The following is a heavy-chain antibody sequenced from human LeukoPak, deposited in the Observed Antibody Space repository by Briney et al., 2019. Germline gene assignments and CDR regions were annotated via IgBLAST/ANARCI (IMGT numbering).Heavy chain of an antibody. J-gene: IGHJ5*02. CDR2: IYYSGST. Sequence: PSETLSLTCTVSGGSISSHYWSWIRQPPGKGLEWIGYIYYSGSTNYNPSLKSRVTISVDTSKNQFSLKLSSVTAADTAVYYCARHGSSRSPFYPWGQGTLVIVSS. CDR1: GGSISSHY. CDR3: ARHGSSRSPFYP. V-gene: IGHV4-59*11. D-gene: IGHD6-13*01.